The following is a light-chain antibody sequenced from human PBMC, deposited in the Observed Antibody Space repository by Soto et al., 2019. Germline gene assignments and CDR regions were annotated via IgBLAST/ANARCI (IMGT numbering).Light chain of an antibody. CDR3: QQRSDWPWT. CDR2: EAS. Sequence: EIVFTPSPATLSLSPGARATLSCRASQSVSSYLAWYQQKPGQAPRLLMYEASNRATGIPARFSGGGSGTDFTLTISSLEPEDFAVYYCQQRSDWPWTFGQGTKVDIK. J-gene: IGKJ1*01. CDR1: QSVSSY. V-gene: IGKV3-11*01.